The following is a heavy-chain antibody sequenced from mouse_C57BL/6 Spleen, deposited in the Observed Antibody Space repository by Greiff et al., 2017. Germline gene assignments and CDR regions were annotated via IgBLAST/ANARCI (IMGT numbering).Heavy chain of an antibody. V-gene: IGHV5S21*01. J-gene: IGHJ1*03. Sequence: EVHLVESGEGLVKPGGSLKLSCAASGFTFSSYAMSWVRQTPEKRLEWVAYISSGGDYIYYAATVQGRFTISRDTARNTLYLQMSSLKSEDTAMYYCASDGTTVVGNWYFDVWGTGTTVTVSS. CDR1: GFTFSSYA. D-gene: IGHD1-1*01. CDR2: ISSGGDYI. CDR3: ASDGTTVVGNWYFDV.